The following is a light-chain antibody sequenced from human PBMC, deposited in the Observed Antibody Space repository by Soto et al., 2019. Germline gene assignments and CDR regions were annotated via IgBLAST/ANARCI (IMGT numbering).Light chain of an antibody. CDR1: QSVSSSS. CDR2: GAS. Sequence: EIVLTQFPHTLSFSPGERATVSCRASQSVSSSSLAWYQHKRGEAPRLLIHGASSRATGIPDMLSYSGGNTDCGVKISRLDRGHFAVYYCEPYGSSPRAFGDGKKV. V-gene: IGKV3-20*01. CDR3: EPYGSSPRA. J-gene: IGKJ4*01.